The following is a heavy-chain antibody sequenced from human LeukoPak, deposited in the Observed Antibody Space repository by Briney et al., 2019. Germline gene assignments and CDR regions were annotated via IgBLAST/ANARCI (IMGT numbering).Heavy chain of an antibody. CDR1: GFDFSSNW. Sequence: GGSLRLSCAASGFDFSSNWMHWVRHAPGQGLVWVSRIKGDGISTNYADSVKGRFIISRDIAKNTLYLQMNSLRAEDTGVYYCAKDHYWSIDYWGRGTLVTVSS. D-gene: IGHD3-3*01. CDR2: IKGDGIST. J-gene: IGHJ4*02. V-gene: IGHV3-74*01. CDR3: AKDHYWSIDY.